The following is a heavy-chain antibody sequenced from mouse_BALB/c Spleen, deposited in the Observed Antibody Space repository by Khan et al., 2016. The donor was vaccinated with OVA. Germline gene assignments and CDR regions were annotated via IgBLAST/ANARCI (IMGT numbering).Heavy chain of an antibody. V-gene: IGHV5-6-4*01. Sequence: EVELVESGGGLVKPGGSLKLSCAASGFTFSSYTMSWVRQTPEKRLEWVATISSGGTYTYYPDSVKGRFTISRDNAKNTLYLQMSSLQSEDTAMYYCTRDGNYAHWYFDVWGAGTTVTVSS. D-gene: IGHD2-1*01. CDR3: TRDGNYAHWYFDV. CDR2: ISSGGTYT. J-gene: IGHJ1*01. CDR1: GFTFSSYT.